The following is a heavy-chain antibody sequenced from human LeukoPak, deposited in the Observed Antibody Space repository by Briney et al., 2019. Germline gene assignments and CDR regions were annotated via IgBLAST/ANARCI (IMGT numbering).Heavy chain of an antibody. J-gene: IGHJ1*01. Sequence: SETLSLTCTVSGASISSYYWSWIRQPPGKGLEWIGYIYYSGTTKYNPSLKSRDTISVDTSKNQFSLKLSSVTAADTAVYYCARDDSSGYIYFRHWGQGTLVTVSS. CDR1: GASISSYY. V-gene: IGHV4-59*01. CDR3: ARDDSSGYIYFRH. D-gene: IGHD3-22*01. CDR2: IYYSGTT.